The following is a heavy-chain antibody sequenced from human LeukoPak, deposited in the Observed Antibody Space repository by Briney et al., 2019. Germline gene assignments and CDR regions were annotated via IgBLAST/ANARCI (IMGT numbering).Heavy chain of an antibody. CDR2: ISSSGNT. CDR3: ARRVWEQRSVAHENWFDP. J-gene: IGHJ5*02. V-gene: IGHV4-4*07. CDR1: GDSSNTYS. Sequence: SETLSLTCTVSGDSSNTYSWNWIRQPAGKALEWIGRISSSGNTNYNPSLRSRVTMSLDRSKNQSSLKLSSVTAADTAVYYCARRVWEQRSVAHENWFDPWGQGTLVSASS. D-gene: IGHD1/OR15-1a*01.